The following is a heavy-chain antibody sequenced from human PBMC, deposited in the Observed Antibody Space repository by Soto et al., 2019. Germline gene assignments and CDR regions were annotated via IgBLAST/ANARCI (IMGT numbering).Heavy chain of an antibody. D-gene: IGHD2-2*01. J-gene: IGHJ4*02. V-gene: IGHV4-59*08. CDR1: GGSSSSYY. CDR2: IYYSGST. Sequence: SETLSLTCTVSGGSSSSYYWSWIRQPPGKGLEWIGYIYYSGSTNYNPSLKSRVTISVDTSKNQFSLKLSSVTAADTAVYYCARIVVVPAASYYFDYWGQGTLVTVSS. CDR3: ARIVVVPAASYYFDY.